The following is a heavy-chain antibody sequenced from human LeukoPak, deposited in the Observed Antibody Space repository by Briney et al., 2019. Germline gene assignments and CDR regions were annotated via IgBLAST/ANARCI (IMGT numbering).Heavy chain of an antibody. CDR2: IYYSGGT. Sequence: SETLSLTCTVSGGSISSYYWSWIRQPPGKGLEWIGYIYYSGGTNYNPSLKSRVTISVDTSKNQFSLKLSSVTAADTAVYYCARWPPMSARENHDYWGQGTLVTVSS. CDR1: GGSISSYY. CDR3: ARWPPMSARENHDY. V-gene: IGHV4-59*01. D-gene: IGHD1-14*01. J-gene: IGHJ4*02.